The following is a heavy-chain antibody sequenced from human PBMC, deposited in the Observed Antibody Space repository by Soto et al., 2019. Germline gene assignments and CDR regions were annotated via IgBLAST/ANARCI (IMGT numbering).Heavy chain of an antibody. Sequence: GECLKSAGTGFGYTWNICWISWVRQMRGRGREWGGRIDPRDSYTSYSPSFQGDVSISAEKYRSTAYLQWSSLKASDPAMYSCARYFAGGTRHYGVDVWVQGTTVTVSS. J-gene: IGHJ6*02. V-gene: IGHV5-10-1*01. CDR1: GYTWNICW. CDR3: ARYFAGGTRHYGVDV. D-gene: IGHD2-15*01. CDR2: IDPRDSYT.